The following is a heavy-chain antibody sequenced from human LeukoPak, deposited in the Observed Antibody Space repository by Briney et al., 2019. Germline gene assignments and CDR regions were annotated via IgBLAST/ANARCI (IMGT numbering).Heavy chain of an antibody. CDR1: GGSISSYY. Sequence: PSETLSLTCTVSGGSISSYYWSWIRQPPGKGLEWIGYIYYTGSTNYNPSLKSRVTISVDTSKNQFSLRLSSVTAADTAVYYCARAQWIQLWLTGHHSYGMDVWGQGTTVTVSS. V-gene: IGHV4-59*08. CDR3: ARAQWIQLWLTGHHSYGMDV. D-gene: IGHD5-18*01. J-gene: IGHJ6*02. CDR2: IYYTGST.